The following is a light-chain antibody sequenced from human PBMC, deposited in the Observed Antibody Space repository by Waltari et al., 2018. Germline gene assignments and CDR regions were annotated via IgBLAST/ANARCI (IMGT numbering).Light chain of an antibody. CDR2: DKN. V-gene: IGLV1-40*01. J-gene: IGLJ2*01. CDR3: QTYDSSLSGSV. Sequence: QSVLTQPPSVSGAPGQRVTISCPVSSSNIGAGYDVHWYQQLPGTAPKLLIYDKNNRPSGVPDRFSGSKSGTSASLAITGLQAEDEADYYCQTYDSSLSGSVFGGGTKLTVL. CDR1: SSNIGAGYD.